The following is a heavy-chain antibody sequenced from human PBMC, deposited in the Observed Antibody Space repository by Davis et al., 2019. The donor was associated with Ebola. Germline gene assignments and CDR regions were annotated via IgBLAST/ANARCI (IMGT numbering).Heavy chain of an antibody. CDR3: ARRGQWLVPSPFDP. CDR1: GGSFSGYY. CDR2: VNDSGST. V-gene: IGHV4-34*01. J-gene: IGHJ5*02. D-gene: IGHD6-19*01. Sequence: MPSETLSLTCAVYGGSFSGYYWSWIRQPPGKGLEWIGEVNDSGSTNYNPSLKGRVTISVDTSKNQFSLKLSSVTAADTAVYYCARRGQWLVPSPFDPWGQGTLVTVSS.